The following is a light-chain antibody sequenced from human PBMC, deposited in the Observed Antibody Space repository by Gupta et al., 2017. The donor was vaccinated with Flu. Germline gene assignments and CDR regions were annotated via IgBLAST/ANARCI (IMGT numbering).Light chain of an antibody. CDR1: ALPKKY. J-gene: IGLJ2*01. CDR3: YSTDSSGNLEV. V-gene: IGLV3-10*01. Sequence: SYVLQPPPSVSVSPGQTARITCSGDALPKKYAYWYQQKSGQAPGPVIYEDSKRPSGNPERFSGSSSGTMATLTISGAQVEDEADYYCYSTDSSGNLEVFGGGTKLTVL. CDR2: EDS.